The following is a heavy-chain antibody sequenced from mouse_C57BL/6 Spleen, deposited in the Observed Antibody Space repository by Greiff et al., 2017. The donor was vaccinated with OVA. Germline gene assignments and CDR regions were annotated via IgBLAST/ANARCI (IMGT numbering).Heavy chain of an antibody. V-gene: IGHV1-81*01. CDR1: GYTFTSYG. D-gene: IGHD2-2*01. CDR2: IYPRSGNT. J-gene: IGHJ4*01. CDR3: VGAFMVTMDY. Sequence: VQLKESGAELARPGASVKLSCKASGYTFTSYGISWVKQRTGQGLEWIGEIYPRSGNTYYNEKFKGKATLTADKSSSTAYMELRSLTSEDSAVYFCVGAFMVTMDYWGQGTSVTVSS.